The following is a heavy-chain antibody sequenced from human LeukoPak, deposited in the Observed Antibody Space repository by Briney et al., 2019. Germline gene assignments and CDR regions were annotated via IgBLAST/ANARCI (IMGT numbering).Heavy chain of an antibody. J-gene: IGHJ2*01. V-gene: IGHV4-59*11. D-gene: IGHD3-9*01. CDR1: GGSMSSHY. CDR3: ARATSWDQRNFDWPHWYLDL. Sequence: PSETLSLTCTVSGGSMSSHYWSWIRQPPGKGLGWIGYIYYSGSANHNPSLKSRVTISVDTSKNQFSLKLSSLTTADTAVYYCARATSWDQRNFDWPHWYLDLWGRGTLVTVSS. CDR2: IYYSGSA.